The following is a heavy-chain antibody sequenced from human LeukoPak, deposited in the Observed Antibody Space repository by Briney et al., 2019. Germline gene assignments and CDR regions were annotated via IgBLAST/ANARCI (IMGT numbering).Heavy chain of an antibody. CDR1: GFTFSIYS. V-gene: IGHV3-48*01. J-gene: IGHJ4*02. Sequence: GGSLRLSCAASGFTFSIYSMNWVRQAPGKGLEWVSYISTTSTTIYYADSVKGRFTISRDNAKNSLYLQMNSLRAEDTAVYYCARVRFGELPDYWGQGTLVTVSS. D-gene: IGHD3-10*01. CDR2: ISTTSTTI. CDR3: ARVRFGELPDY.